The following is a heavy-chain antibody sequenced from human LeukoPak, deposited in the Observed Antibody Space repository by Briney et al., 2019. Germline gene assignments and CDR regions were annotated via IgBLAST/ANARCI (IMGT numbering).Heavy chain of an antibody. CDR2: IYYSGST. J-gene: IGHJ5*02. V-gene: IGHV4-59*01. CDR1: GGSISSYY. Sequence: SETLSLTCTVSGGSISSYYWSWIRQPPGKGLEWIGYIYYSGSTNYNPSLKSRVTISVDTSKNQFSLKLSSVTAADTAVYYCAREIAAADFHWFDPWGQGTLVTVSS. D-gene: IGHD6-13*01. CDR3: AREIAAADFHWFDP.